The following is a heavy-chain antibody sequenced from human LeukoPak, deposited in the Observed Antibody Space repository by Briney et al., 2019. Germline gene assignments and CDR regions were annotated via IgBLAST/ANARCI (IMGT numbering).Heavy chain of an antibody. Sequence: GGSLRLSCAASGFTFSSYAMTWVRQAPGKGLEWVSYITSSGRSIYYADSVKGRFTISRENAKNSLYLQMNSLRAEDTAVYYCARERLNAFDIWGHETMVTVSS. D-gene: IGHD6-19*01. CDR1: GFTFSSYA. V-gene: IGHV3-48*03. CDR3: ARERLNAFDI. J-gene: IGHJ3*02. CDR2: ITSSGRSI.